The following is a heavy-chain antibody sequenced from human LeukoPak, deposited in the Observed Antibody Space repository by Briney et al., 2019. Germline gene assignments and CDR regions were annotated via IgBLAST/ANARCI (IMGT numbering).Heavy chain of an antibody. Sequence: PSETLSLTCTVSGGSISSSSYYWGWIRQPPGKGLEWIGSIYYNGNTNYNPSLNGRVTISLDTSRSQFSLKLSSVTVADTAVYYCARRARATAGGDYFDYWGQGTLVTVSS. J-gene: IGHJ4*02. CDR1: GGSISSSSYY. CDR3: ARRARATAGGDYFDY. CDR2: IYYNGNT. V-gene: IGHV4-39*07. D-gene: IGHD6-13*01.